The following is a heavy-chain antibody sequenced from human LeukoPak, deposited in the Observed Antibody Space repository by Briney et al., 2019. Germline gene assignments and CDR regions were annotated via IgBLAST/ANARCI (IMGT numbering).Heavy chain of an antibody. J-gene: IGHJ4*02. V-gene: IGHV4-38-2*02. D-gene: IGHD2-8*01. CDR1: GYSISSGYY. CDR2: IYHSGST. CDR3: ARGIVLKLYAVLDS. Sequence: PSETLSLTCTVSGYSISSGYYWGWIRQPPGKGLEWIGSIYHSGSTYYNPSLKSRVTISLDTSKNQFSLHLKSVTAADTAVYYCARGIVLKLYAVLDSWGQGTLVTVSS.